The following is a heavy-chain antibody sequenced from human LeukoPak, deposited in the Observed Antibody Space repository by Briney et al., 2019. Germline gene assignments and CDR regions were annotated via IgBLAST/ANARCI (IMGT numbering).Heavy chain of an antibody. J-gene: IGHJ4*02. D-gene: IGHD3-22*01. V-gene: IGHV1-8*01. CDR3: ARVLSYYDSTLGY. CDR1: GYTFTSHD. CDR2: MNPNSGNT. Sequence: ASVKVSCKASGYTFTSHDINWVRQATGQGLEWMGWMNPNSGNTGYAQKFQGRVTMTRNTSISTAYMELSSLRSEDTAVYYCARVLSYYDSTLGYWGQGTLVTVSS.